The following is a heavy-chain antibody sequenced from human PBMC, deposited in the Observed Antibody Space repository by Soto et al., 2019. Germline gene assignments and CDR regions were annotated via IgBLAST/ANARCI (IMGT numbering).Heavy chain of an antibody. CDR3: ARHAGAARPYLDYYYYGMDV. V-gene: IGHV5-10-1*01. CDR2: IDPSDSYT. CDR1: GYSFTSYW. D-gene: IGHD6-6*01. Sequence: GEALKISCKGSGYSFTSYWISWVRQMPGKGLEWMGRIDPSDSYTNYSPSFQGHVTISADKSISTAYLQWSSLKASDTAMYYCARHAGAARPYLDYYYYGMDVWGQGTTVTVSS. J-gene: IGHJ6*02.